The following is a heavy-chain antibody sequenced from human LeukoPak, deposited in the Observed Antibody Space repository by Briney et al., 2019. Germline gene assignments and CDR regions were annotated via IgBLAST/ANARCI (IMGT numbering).Heavy chain of an antibody. D-gene: IGHD4-17*01. CDR1: GFTFSSYS. J-gene: IGHJ6*02. V-gene: IGHV3-21*01. Sequence: GGSLRLSCAASGFTFSSYSMNWARQAPGKGLEWVSSISSSSSYIYYADSVKGRFTISRDNAKNSLYLQMNSLRAEDTAVYYCARDLQHDYGEYVDPERYYYYGMDVWGQGTTVTVSS. CDR2: ISSSSSYI. CDR3: ARDLQHDYGEYVDPERYYYYGMDV.